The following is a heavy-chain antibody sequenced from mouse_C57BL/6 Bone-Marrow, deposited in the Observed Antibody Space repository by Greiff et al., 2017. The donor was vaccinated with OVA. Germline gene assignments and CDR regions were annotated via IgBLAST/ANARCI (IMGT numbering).Heavy chain of an antibody. D-gene: IGHD1-1*01. CDR3: AIIGNYYGSSYRWYFDV. J-gene: IGHJ1*03. CDR1: GYAFTNYL. Sequence: QVQLQQSGAELVRPGTSVKVSCKASGYAFTNYLIEWVKQRPGQGLEWIGVINPGSGGTNYNEKFKGKATLTADKSSSTAYMQLSSLTSEDSAVYYCAIIGNYYGSSYRWYFDVWGTGTTVTVSS. CDR2: INPGSGGT. V-gene: IGHV1-54*01.